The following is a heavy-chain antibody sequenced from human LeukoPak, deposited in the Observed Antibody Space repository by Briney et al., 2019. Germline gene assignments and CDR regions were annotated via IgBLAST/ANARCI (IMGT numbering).Heavy chain of an antibody. CDR3: ARGWHDYSNYYMDV. CDR2: ISAYNGNT. D-gene: IGHD4-11*01. CDR1: GYTFTSYG. V-gene: IGHV1-18*01. Sequence: ASVKVSCKASGYTFTSYGISWVRQAPGQGLELMGWISAYNGNTNYAQKLQGRVTMTTDTSTSTAYMELRSLRSDDTAVYYCARGWHDYSNYYMDVWGKGTPVTVSS. J-gene: IGHJ6*03.